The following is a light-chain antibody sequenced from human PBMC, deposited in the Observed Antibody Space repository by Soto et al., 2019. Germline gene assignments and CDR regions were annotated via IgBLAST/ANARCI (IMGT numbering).Light chain of an antibody. Sequence: DIPVTQSPSSVSASVGDRVTITCRASQGINSWLAWYQQEPGKAPKLLIYAASTLQSWVPSRFTGSGSGTDFALTISSLQPEDFATYYCQQANSFPLAFCGGTEVEIK. CDR1: QGINSW. CDR2: AAS. V-gene: IGKV1D-12*01. J-gene: IGKJ4*01. CDR3: QQANSFPLA.